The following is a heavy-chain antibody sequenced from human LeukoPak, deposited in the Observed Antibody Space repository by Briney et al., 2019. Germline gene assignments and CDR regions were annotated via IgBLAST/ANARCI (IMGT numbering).Heavy chain of an antibody. D-gene: IGHD3-3*01. CDR2: IYTSGST. Sequence: SETLSLTCTVSGGSISSYYWSWIRQPAGKGLEWIGRIYTSGSTNYNPSLKSRVTISVDTSKNQFSLKLSSVTAADTAVYYCASSPSSGVEGYWGQGTLVTVSS. V-gene: IGHV4-4*07. J-gene: IGHJ4*02. CDR1: GGSISSYY. CDR3: ASSPSSGVEGY.